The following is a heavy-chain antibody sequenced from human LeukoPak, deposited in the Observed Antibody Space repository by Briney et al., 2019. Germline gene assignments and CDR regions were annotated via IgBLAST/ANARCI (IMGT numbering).Heavy chain of an antibody. CDR3: ARVRKNRITIFGVVLNNNWFDP. V-gene: IGHV4-34*01. CDR2: INHSGST. Sequence: PSETLSLTCTVSGGSISYYYWSWIRQPPGKGLEWIGEINHSGSTNYNPSLKSRVTISVDTSKNQFSLKLSSVTAADTAVYYCARVRKNRITIFGVVLNNNWFDPWGQGTLVTVSS. D-gene: IGHD3-3*01. CDR1: GGSISYYY. J-gene: IGHJ5*02.